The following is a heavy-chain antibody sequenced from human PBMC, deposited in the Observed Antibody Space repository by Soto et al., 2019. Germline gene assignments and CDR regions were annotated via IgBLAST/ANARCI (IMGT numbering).Heavy chain of an antibody. J-gene: IGHJ4*02. CDR1: GFTFSSYT. Sequence: PGGSLRLSCAASGFTFSSYTMNWVRQAPGQGLEWVSSISRTSGYKSYADSVKGRFTVSRDNAKNSVFLQMNSLRAEDTAVYYCARAGYYYDSSGYSNPDFWGQGTLVTVSS. D-gene: IGHD3-22*01. CDR2: ISRTSGYK. CDR3: ARAGYYYDSSGYSNPDF. V-gene: IGHV3-21*01.